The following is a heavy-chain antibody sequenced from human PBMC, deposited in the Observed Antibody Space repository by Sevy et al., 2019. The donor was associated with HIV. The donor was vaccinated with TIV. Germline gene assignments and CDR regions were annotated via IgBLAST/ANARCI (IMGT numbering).Heavy chain of an antibody. V-gene: IGHV1-18*01. CDR3: ARAYCSSSSCQEGFDY. J-gene: IGHJ4*02. Sequence: ASVKVSCKASGYTFTNYGINWVRQAPGQGLEWMGWISAYNSNTKYAQKLQGRVTMTTDTSTSTAYMELRSLRSADTAVYYCARAYCSSSSCQEGFDYWGQGTLVTVSS. CDR1: GYTFTNYG. CDR2: ISAYNSNT. D-gene: IGHD2-2*01.